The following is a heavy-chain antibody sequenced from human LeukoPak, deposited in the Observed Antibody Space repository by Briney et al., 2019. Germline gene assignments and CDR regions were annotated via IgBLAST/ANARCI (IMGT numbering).Heavy chain of an antibody. D-gene: IGHD5-12*01. CDR1: GFTFSSYA. Sequence: GGSLRLSCAASGFTFSSYAMSWVRQAPGKGLEWVSAISGSGGSTYYADSVKGRFTISRDDSKNTLYLQMNSLRAEDTAVYCCAKDLVAFSGCDLFDYWGQGTLVTVSS. CDR2: ISGSGGST. CDR3: AKDLVAFSGCDLFDY. V-gene: IGHV3-23*01. J-gene: IGHJ4*02.